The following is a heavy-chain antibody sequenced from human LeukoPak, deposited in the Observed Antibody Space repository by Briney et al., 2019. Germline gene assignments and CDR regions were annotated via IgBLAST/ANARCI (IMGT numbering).Heavy chain of an antibody. V-gene: IGHV7-4-1*02. J-gene: IGHJ6*02. D-gene: IGHD2-2*01. CDR1: GYTFTSYA. Sequence: GASVKVSCKASGYTFTSYAMNWVRQAPGQGLEWMGWINTNTGNPTYAQGFTGRFVFSLDTSVSTAYLQISSLKADDTAVYYCARDCSSTSCYDYYGMDVWGQGTTVTVSS. CDR3: ARDCSSTSCYDYYGMDV. CDR2: INTNTGNP.